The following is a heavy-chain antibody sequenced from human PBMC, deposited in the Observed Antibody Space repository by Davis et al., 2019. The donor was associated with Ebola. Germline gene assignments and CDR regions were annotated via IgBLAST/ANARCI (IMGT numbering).Heavy chain of an antibody. V-gene: IGHV3-7*01. Sequence: GESLKISCAASGFTFGNYWMSWVRQAPGKGLEWVANIKEDGSQTYYVDSVKGRFTISRDNAKSSLYLQMNSLRAEDTAVYYCARPTWGPYYYYGIDVWGQGTTVTVSS. J-gene: IGHJ6*02. D-gene: IGHD3-16*01. CDR3: ARPTWGPYYYYGIDV. CDR1: GFTFGNYW. CDR2: IKEDGSQT.